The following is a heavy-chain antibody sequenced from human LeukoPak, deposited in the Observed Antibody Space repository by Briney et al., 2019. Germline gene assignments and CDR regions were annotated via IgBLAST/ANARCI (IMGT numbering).Heavy chain of an antibody. CDR1: GYSFTNSW. Sequence: PGESLKISCKGSGYSFTNSWISWVRPMPGKGLEYMGRIDPSDSYTTYSPSFQGHVTISVDKSVSTAFLQWSSLKASDTAIYYCARHGAGATGHWTFDYWGQGTLVTVSS. D-gene: IGHD1-1*01. CDR2: IDPSDSYT. J-gene: IGHJ4*02. V-gene: IGHV5-10-1*01. CDR3: ARHGAGATGHWTFDY.